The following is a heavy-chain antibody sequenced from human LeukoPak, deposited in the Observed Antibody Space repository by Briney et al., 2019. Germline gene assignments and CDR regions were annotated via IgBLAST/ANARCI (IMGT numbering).Heavy chain of an antibody. J-gene: IGHJ3*02. CDR2: IYYSGST. D-gene: IGHD5-18*01. CDR3: ARGLGRRGYSYGFRAFDI. Sequence: SETLSLTCTVSGGSISSGGYYWSWIRQHPGKGLEWIGYIYYSGSTYYNPSLKSRVTISVDTSKNQFSLKLSSVTAADTAVYYCARGLGRRGYSYGFRAFDIWGQGTMVTVSS. CDR1: GGSISSGGYY. V-gene: IGHV4-31*03.